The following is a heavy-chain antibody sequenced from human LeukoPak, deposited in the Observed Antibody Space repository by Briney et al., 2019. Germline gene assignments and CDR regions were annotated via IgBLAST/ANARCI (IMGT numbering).Heavy chain of an antibody. J-gene: IGHJ6*03. V-gene: IGHV3-23*01. CDR2: ISGSGGST. CDR3: AKSRSDIVVVPAAIYYYYYYMDV. D-gene: IGHD2-2*01. Sequence: GGSLRLSCAASGFTFSSYAMSWVRQAPGQGLEWVSAISGSGGSTYYADSGKGRFTISRDNSKNTLYLQMNSLRAEDTAVYYCAKSRSDIVVVPAAIYYYYYYMDVWGKGTTVTVSS. CDR1: GFTFSSYA.